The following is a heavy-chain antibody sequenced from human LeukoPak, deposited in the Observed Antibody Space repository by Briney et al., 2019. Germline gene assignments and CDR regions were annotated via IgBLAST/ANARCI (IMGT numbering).Heavy chain of an antibody. D-gene: IGHD2-2*01. V-gene: IGHV3-23*01. Sequence: GGSLRLSCAASGFTFSNYAMNWVRQAPGKGLEWVSTSGGGGSTYYADSVKGRFTISRDNAKHSLYLQMNSLRAEDTAVYYCARGPPATAGDDAFDIWGQGTMVTVSS. J-gene: IGHJ3*02. CDR1: GFTFSNYA. CDR3: ARGPPATAGDDAFDI. CDR2: SGGGGST.